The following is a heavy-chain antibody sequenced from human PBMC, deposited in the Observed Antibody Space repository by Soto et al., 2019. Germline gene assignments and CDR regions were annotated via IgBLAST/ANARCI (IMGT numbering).Heavy chain of an antibody. V-gene: IGHV4-59*01. J-gene: IGHJ5*02. CDR1: GSSISSYY. CDR3: ARGTPIPGGGNRFDP. D-gene: IGHD2-15*01. CDR2: IYYGGST. Sequence: LSLTCTVSGSSISSYYWSWIRQPPGKGLEWIGYIYYGGSTNYNPSLKSRVTISVDTSKNQFSLKLSSVTAADTAVYYCARGTPIPGGGNRFDPWGQGTLVTVSS.